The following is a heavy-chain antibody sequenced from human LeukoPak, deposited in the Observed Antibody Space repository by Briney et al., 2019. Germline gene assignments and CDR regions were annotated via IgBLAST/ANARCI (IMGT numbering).Heavy chain of an antibody. D-gene: IGHD3-10*01. CDR1: GFTFSSYG. Sequence: GGSLRLSCAASGFTFSSYGMHWVRQAPGKGLEWVAFIRYDGSNKYYADSVKGRFTISRDNSKNTLYLQMNSLRAEDTAVYYCTKGGAVSSKSITMIRGTRRYYYYMDVWGKGTTVTISS. CDR3: TKGGAVSSKSITMIRGTRRYYYYMDV. V-gene: IGHV3-30*02. J-gene: IGHJ6*03. CDR2: IRYDGSNK.